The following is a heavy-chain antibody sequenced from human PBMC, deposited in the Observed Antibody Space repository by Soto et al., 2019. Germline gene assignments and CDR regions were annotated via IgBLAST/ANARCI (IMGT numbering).Heavy chain of an antibody. CDR2: IHYSGTT. CDR3: AIRGSLAPYYSYSMDV. V-gene: IGHV4-59*08. D-gene: IGHD6-13*01. CDR1: GGSMIGDY. J-gene: IGHJ6*03. Sequence: SETLSLTCTVSGGSMIGDYWSWIRQPPGKALEWIGHIHYSGTTKYNPSLNSRVTISVDTSKNQFSLKLTSVTAADTAVYYCAIRGSLAPYYSYSMDVSGKGTTVTVSS.